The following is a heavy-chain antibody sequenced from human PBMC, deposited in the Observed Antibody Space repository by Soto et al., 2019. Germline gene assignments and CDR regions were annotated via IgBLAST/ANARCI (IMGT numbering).Heavy chain of an antibody. CDR1: GCNLGAYY. CDR3: ARGRDVCSQFDSPPGMDV. V-gene: IGHV1-2*06. CDR2: MDPVNGGT. D-gene: IGHD2-21*01. J-gene: IGHJ6*02. Sequence: EGSVTVSCKASGCNLGAYYTYWVRQAPGRGRERVGLMDPVNGGTDYEERLRDRVTMTRHTSINTAYMEHRRLRSDDTAIYFCARGRDVCSQFDSPPGMDVWGQ.